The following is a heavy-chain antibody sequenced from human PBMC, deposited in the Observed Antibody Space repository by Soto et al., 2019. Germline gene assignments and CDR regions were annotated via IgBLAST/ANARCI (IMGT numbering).Heavy chain of an antibody. Sequence: SETLSLTCTFSSVSISSTIYSLDWIRQPPGKGLEWIGSIFYSGSTYYNPSLKSRVTISVDTSKNQFSLTLTSVTAADTAVYYCERQCRGVTCHWFVPWGQGTLVTVSS. CDR3: ERQCRGVTCHWFVP. CDR2: IFYSGST. J-gene: IGHJ5*02. CDR1: SVSISSTIYS. V-gene: IGHV4-39*01. D-gene: IGHD2-15*01.